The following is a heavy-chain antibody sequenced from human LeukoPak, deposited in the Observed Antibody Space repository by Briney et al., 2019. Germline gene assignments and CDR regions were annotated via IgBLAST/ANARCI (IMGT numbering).Heavy chain of an antibody. V-gene: IGHV4-4*07. CDR3: ARSRYSGYDFLFDY. Sequence: SETLSLTCTVSGGSIHSYWSWIRQPAGKGLEWIGRISGSGTITYNPALQSRLTISIDTSKNQFSLKLMSVTAADTAVYYCARSRYSGYDFLFDYWGQGTLVTVSS. CDR2: ISGSGTI. J-gene: IGHJ4*02. CDR1: GGSIHSY. D-gene: IGHD5-12*01.